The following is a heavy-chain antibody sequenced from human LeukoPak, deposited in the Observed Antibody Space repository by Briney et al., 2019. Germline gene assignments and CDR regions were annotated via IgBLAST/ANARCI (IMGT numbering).Heavy chain of an antibody. D-gene: IGHD2-8*01. CDR1: GFTFSNAW. Sequence: GGSLRLSCAASGFTFSNAWMSWVRQAPGKGLEWDGRIKSKTDGGTTDFAAPVKGRFTISRDDSQNTLSLQMTNLKTEDTAVYYCTTDSGNLYFYYYYMDVWGKGATVTVSS. V-gene: IGHV3-15*01. J-gene: IGHJ6*03. CDR2: IKSKTDGGTT. CDR3: TTDSGNLYFYYYYMDV.